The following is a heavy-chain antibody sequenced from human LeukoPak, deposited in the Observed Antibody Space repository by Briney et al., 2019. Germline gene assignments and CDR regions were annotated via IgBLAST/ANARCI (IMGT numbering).Heavy chain of an antibody. CDR3: ARTARYCSGGSCRNDAFDI. CDR1: GNSISSTNW. CDR2: IYYSGSI. D-gene: IGHD2-15*01. V-gene: IGHV4-28*05. Sequence: PSDTLSLTCAVSGNSISSTNWWGWIRQPPGKGLEWIGYIYYSGSIYYNPSLKSRVTMSVDTSKNQFPLKLSSVTAVDTAVYYCARTARYCSGGSCRNDAFDIWGQGTMVTVSS. J-gene: IGHJ3*02.